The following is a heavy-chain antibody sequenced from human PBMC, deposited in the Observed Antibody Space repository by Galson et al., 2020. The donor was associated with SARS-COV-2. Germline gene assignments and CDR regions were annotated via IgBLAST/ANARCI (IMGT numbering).Heavy chain of an antibody. J-gene: IGHJ4*02. D-gene: IGHD3-10*01. Sequence: GGSLRLSCAASGFTFSSYGMHWVRQAPGKGLEWVAVIWYDGSNKYYADSVKGRFTISRDNSKNTLYLQMNSLRAEDTAVYYCARGGLGDGSGDYFDYWGQGTLVTVSS. CDR1: GFTFSSYG. V-gene: IGHV3-33*01. CDR2: IWYDGSNK. CDR3: ARGGLGDGSGDYFDY.